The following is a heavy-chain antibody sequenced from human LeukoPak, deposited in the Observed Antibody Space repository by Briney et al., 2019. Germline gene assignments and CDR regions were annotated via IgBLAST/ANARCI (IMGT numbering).Heavy chain of an antibody. CDR2: ISSSSSYI. CDR1: GFTFSSYS. V-gene: IGHV3-21*01. Sequence: GGSLRLSCAASGFTFSSYSMNWVRQAPGKGLEGVSSISSSSSYIYYADSVKGRFTISRDNAKNSLYLQMNSLRAEDTAVYYCARDDRGYSGYDVWGQGTLVTVSS. D-gene: IGHD5-12*01. CDR3: ARDDRGYSGYDV. J-gene: IGHJ4*02.